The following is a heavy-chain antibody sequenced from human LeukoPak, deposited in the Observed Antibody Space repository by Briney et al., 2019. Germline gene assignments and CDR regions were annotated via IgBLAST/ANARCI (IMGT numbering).Heavy chain of an antibody. CDR3: ARSANYDYVWGLPRAFEYYFDY. CDR2: IKQDGSEK. D-gene: IGHD3-16*01. Sequence: GGSLRLSCAASGFTFSSYWMSWVRQAPGKGLEWVANIKQDGSEKYYVDSVKGRFTISRDNAKNSLYLQMNSLRAEDTAVYYCARSANYDYVWGLPRAFEYYFDYWGQGTLVTVSS. J-gene: IGHJ4*02. CDR1: GFTFSSYW. V-gene: IGHV3-7*01.